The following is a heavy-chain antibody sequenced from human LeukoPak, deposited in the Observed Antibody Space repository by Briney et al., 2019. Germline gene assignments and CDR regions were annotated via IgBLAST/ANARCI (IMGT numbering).Heavy chain of an antibody. CDR2: ISWNGARI. CDR1: GFTFAEYT. Sequence: PGGSLRLSCAASGFTFAEYTMHWVRQAPGKVLEWVSLISWNGARIHYGDSVKGRFTISRDNSKNSLYLQMNSLRTEDTALYYCVKDLVAASENVRGWYPMDYWGQGTLVTVSS. D-gene: IGHD6-19*01. V-gene: IGHV3-43*01. J-gene: IGHJ4*02. CDR3: VKDLVAASENVRGWYPMDY.